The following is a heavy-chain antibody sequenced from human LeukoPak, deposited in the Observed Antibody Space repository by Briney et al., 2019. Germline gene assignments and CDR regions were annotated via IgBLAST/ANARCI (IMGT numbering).Heavy chain of an antibody. D-gene: IGHD3-22*01. Sequence: SETLSLTCAVYGGAFSGYYWSWIRQPPGKGLEWIGEINHSGSTKYNPSLKSRVTISVDTSKNQFSLKLSSVTAADTAVYYCARVVVIMGNYYYYMDVWGKGTTVTVSS. CDR3: ARVVVIMGNYYYYMDV. V-gene: IGHV4-34*01. CDR1: GGAFSGYY. J-gene: IGHJ6*03. CDR2: INHSGST.